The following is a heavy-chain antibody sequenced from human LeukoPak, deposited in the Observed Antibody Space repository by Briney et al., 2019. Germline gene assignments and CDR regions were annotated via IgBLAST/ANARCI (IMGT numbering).Heavy chain of an antibody. Sequence: ASVKVSCKASGYTFTGYYIHWVRQAPGQGLECMGWINPNSGDTNYAPKFQGRVTMTRDTSISTAYMELSRLRSDDTAVYYCAKDRWRDGSSSFDNWGQGTLVTVSS. CDR1: GYTFTGYY. V-gene: IGHV1-2*02. J-gene: IGHJ4*02. CDR2: INPNSGDT. D-gene: IGHD6-6*01. CDR3: AKDRWRDGSSSFDN.